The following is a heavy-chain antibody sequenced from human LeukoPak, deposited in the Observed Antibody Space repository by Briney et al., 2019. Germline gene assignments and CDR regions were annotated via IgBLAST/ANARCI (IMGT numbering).Heavy chain of an antibody. CDR3: ARYVDTAMMWEGYYFDY. D-gene: IGHD5-18*01. CDR1: GFTLSSYS. V-gene: IGHV3-21*01. Sequence: PGGSLRLSCAASGFTLSSYSMNWVRQAPGKGLEWVSSISSSSSYIYYADSVKGRFTISRDNAKSSLYLQMNSLRAEDTAVYYCARYVDTAMMWEGYYFDYWGQGTLVTVSS. CDR2: ISSSSSYI. J-gene: IGHJ4*02.